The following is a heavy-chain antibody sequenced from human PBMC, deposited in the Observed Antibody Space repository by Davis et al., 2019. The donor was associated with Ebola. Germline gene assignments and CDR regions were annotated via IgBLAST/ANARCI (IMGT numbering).Heavy chain of an antibody. CDR2: ISYDGSNK. D-gene: IGHD5-24*01. CDR3: AKVEMATSGY. CDR1: GFTVSSNY. V-gene: IGHV3-30*18. J-gene: IGHJ4*02. Sequence: GGSLRLSCAASGFTVSSNYMSWVRQAPGKGLEWVAVISYDGSNKYYADSVKGRFTISRDNSKNTLYLQMNSLRAEDTAVYYCAKVEMATSGYWGQGTLVIVSS.